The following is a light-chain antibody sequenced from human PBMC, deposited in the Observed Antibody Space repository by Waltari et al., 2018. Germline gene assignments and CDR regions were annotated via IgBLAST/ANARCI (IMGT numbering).Light chain of an antibody. J-gene: IGKJ1*01. V-gene: IGKV3-20*01. CDR2: HAS. CDR3: RQYVTLPAT. CDR1: QSVSWL. Sequence: EIVLTQSPGTLSFPPGASVTLSSRASQSVSWLLPWYQQKPGQSPRLLISHASSRTTGIPDRFSGGGSGADLSLTISRLEPEDFAVYYCRQYVTLPATFGQGTKLEIK.